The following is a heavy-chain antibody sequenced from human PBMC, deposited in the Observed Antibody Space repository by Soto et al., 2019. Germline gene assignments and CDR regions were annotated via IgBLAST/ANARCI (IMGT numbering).Heavy chain of an antibody. CDR3: ARLTFDCSGGSCSNWFDP. V-gene: IGHV4-59*08. J-gene: IGHJ5*02. CDR2: IYYSGST. Sequence: SETLSLTCTVSGVSISSYYWSWIRQPPGKGLEWIGYIYYSGSTNYNPSLKSRVTISVDTSKNQFSLKLSSVTAADTAVYYCARLTFDCSGGSCSNWFDPWGQGTLVTVSS. D-gene: IGHD2-15*01. CDR1: GVSISSYY.